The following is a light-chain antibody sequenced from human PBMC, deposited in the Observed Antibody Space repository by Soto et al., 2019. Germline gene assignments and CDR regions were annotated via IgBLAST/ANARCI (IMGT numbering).Light chain of an antibody. J-gene: IGLJ2*01. Sequence: QSALTQPASVSGSPGQSITISCTGTSSDVGGYDYVSWYQHHPGKAPKLIIYEVTNRPSGISSRFSGSKSGNTASLTISGLQAEDEAEYYCSSFTTNTTVIFGGGTQLTVL. CDR3: SSFTTNTTVI. CDR1: SSDVGGYDY. CDR2: EVT. V-gene: IGLV2-14*01.